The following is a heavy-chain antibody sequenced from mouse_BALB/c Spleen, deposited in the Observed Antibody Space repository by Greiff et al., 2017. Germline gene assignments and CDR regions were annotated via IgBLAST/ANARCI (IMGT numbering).Heavy chain of an antibody. CDR3: ARGDWEDAMDY. CDR2: ILPGSGST. V-gene: IGHV1-9*01. D-gene: IGHD4-1*01. J-gene: IGHJ4*01. CDR1: GYTFSSYW. Sequence: QVHVKQSGAELMKPGASVKISCKATGYTFSSYWIEWVKQRPGHGLEWIGEILPGSGSTNYNEKFKGKATFTADTSSNTAYMQLSSLTSEDSAVYYGARGDWEDAMDYWGQGTSVTVSS.